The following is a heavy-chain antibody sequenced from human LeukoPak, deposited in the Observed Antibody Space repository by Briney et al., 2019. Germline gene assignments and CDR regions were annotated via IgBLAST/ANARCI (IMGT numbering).Heavy chain of an antibody. J-gene: IGHJ4*02. V-gene: IGHV4-39*01. Sequence: SETLSLTCTVSGGSISSSSYYLGWIRQPPGKGLEWIGSIYYSGSTYYNPSLKSRVTISVDTSKNQFSLKLSSVTAADTAVYYCARLVGRSSGGADYWGQGTLVTVSS. CDR2: IYYSGST. D-gene: IGHD6-6*01. CDR1: GGSISSSSYY. CDR3: ARLVGRSSGGADY.